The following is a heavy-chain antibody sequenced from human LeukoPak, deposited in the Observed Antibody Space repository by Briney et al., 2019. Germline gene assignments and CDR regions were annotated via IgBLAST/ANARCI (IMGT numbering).Heavy chain of an antibody. D-gene: IGHD1-26*01. Sequence: SETLSLTCTVSGGSISSYYWSWIRQPPGKGLEWIGYIYYSGSTNYNPSLKSRVTISVDTSKNQFSLKLSSVTAADTAVYYCARVHGGSYQDFDYWGQGTLVTVSS. V-gene: IGHV4-59*01. CDR1: GGSISSYY. CDR2: IYYSGST. CDR3: ARVHGGSYQDFDY. J-gene: IGHJ4*02.